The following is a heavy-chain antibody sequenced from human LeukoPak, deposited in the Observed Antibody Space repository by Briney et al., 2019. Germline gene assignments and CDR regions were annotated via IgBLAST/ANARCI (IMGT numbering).Heavy chain of an antibody. D-gene: IGHD6-13*01. V-gene: IGHV3-30*04. CDR3: ARDPIAAAGADAFDI. J-gene: IGHJ3*02. CDR1: GFTFSSYA. Sequence: GGSLRLSCAASGFTFSSYAMHWVRQAPGKGLEWVAVISYAGSNKYYADSVKGRFTISRDNSKNTLYLQMNSLRAEDTAVYYCARDPIAAAGADAFDIWGQGTMVTVSS. CDR2: ISYAGSNK.